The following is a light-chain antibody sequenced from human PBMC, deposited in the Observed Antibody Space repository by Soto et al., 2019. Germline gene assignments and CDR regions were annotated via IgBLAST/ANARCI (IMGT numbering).Light chain of an antibody. J-gene: IGKJ5*01. CDR3: QQRNSYPIT. CDR2: TAS. V-gene: IGKV1-9*01. Sequence: DLQLTQSPSFVSASVLYRVTITCRASQGISSYLAWYQQKPGKAPNLLIHTASTLQSGVPSRFSGSGSGTEFTLTISSLQPEDFATYYCQQRNSYPITFGQGTRLEIK. CDR1: QGISSY.